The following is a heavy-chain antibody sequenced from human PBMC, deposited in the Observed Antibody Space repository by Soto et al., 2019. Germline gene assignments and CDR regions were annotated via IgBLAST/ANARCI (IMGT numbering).Heavy chain of an antibody. CDR3: ARSVAIVGAPTWIDY. V-gene: IGHV4-34*01. D-gene: IGHD1-26*01. CDR1: GGSFSGYY. Sequence: SETLSLTCAVYGGSFSGYYWSWIRQPPGKGLEWIGEINHSGSTNYNPSLKSRVTISVDTSKNQFSLKLSSVTAADTAVYYCARSVAIVGAPTWIDYWGQGTLVTVSS. CDR2: INHSGST. J-gene: IGHJ4*02.